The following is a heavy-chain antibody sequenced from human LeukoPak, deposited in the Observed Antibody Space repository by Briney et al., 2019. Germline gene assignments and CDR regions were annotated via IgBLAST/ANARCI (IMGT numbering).Heavy chain of an antibody. V-gene: IGHV4-31*03. Sequence: SETLSLTCTVSGGSISSGGYYWSWIRQHPGKGLEWIGYIYYSGSTYYNPSLKSRVTISVDTSKNQFSLKLSSVTAADTAVYYCAREGTSSSWYGVDYWGQGTLVTVSS. CDR2: IYYSGST. J-gene: IGHJ4*02. D-gene: IGHD6-13*01. CDR3: AREGTSSSWYGVDY. CDR1: GGSISSGGYY.